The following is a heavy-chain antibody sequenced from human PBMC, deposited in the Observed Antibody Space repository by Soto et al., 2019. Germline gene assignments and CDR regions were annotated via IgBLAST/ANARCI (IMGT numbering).Heavy chain of an antibody. CDR2: IYKSGST. CDR1: GGSISSGGYS. CDR3: ARDLWGYCGTDCYPLDV. J-gene: IGHJ6*02. D-gene: IGHD2-21*02. V-gene: IGHV4-61*08. Sequence: SETLSLTCAVSGGSISSGGYSWSWIRKPPGKGLEWIGYIYKSGSTDYNPSFKSRVTISVDTSKNQFSLKLNSVTAADTAVYYCARDLWGYCGTDCYPLDVWGQGTTVTVSS.